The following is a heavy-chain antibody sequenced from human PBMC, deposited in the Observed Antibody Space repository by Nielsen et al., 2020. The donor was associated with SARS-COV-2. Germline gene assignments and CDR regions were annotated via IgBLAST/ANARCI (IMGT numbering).Heavy chain of an antibody. D-gene: IGHD5-12*01. CDR1: GFTFSSYE. CDR3: ARDIVARYYYYGMDV. Sequence: LSLTCAASGFTFSSYEMNWVRQAPGKGLEWVSYISSSGSTIYYADSVKGRFTISRDNAKNSLYLQMNSLRAEDTAVYYCARDIVARYYYYGMDVWGQGTTVTVSS. V-gene: IGHV3-48*03. J-gene: IGHJ6*02. CDR2: ISSSGSTI.